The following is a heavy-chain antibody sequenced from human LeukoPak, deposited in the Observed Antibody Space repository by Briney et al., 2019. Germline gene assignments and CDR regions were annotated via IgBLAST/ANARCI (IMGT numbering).Heavy chain of an antibody. CDR3: AGVKKFDY. V-gene: IGHV4-61*02. D-gene: IGHD2-8*01. J-gene: IGHJ4*02. CDR2: HTSGSI. Sequence: SQTLSLTCTASGGSISSGSYYWNWMRQPAGKGLEWIGRHTSGSIIYNPSLKSRVTISVDTSKNQLSLMLTSVTAADTAVYYCAGVKKFDYWGQGILVTVSS. CDR1: GGSISSGSYY.